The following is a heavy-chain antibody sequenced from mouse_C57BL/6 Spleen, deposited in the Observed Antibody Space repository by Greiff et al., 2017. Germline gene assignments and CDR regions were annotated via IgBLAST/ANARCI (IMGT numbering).Heavy chain of an antibody. V-gene: IGHV5-4*01. J-gene: IGHJ4*01. CDR1: GFTFSSYA. D-gene: IGHD3-2*02. Sequence: EVQLVESGGGLVKPGGSLKLSCAASGFTFSSYAMSWVRQTPEKRLEWVATISDGGSYTYYPDNVKGRFTISRDNAKNNLYLQMSHLKSEDTAMYYCARVRSGNAMDDWGQGTSVTVSS. CDR3: ARVRSGNAMDD. CDR2: ISDGGSYT.